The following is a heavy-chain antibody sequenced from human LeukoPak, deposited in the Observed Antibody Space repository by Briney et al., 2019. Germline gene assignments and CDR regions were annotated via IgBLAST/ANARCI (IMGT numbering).Heavy chain of an antibody. J-gene: IGHJ4*02. CDR3: ARDTKDYYDSSGYPGCFDY. V-gene: IGHV1-2*02. D-gene: IGHD3-22*01. Sequence: ASVKVSCKASGYSFTGYYMHWVRQAPGQGLEWMGWINPNSGGTNYAQKFQGRVTMTRDTSTSTAYMELSRLRSDDTAVYYCARDTKDYYDSSGYPGCFDYWGQGTLVTVSS. CDR1: GYSFTGYY. CDR2: INPNSGGT.